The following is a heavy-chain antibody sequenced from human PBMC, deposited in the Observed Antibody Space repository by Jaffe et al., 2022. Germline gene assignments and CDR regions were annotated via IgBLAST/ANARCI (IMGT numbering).Heavy chain of an antibody. J-gene: IGHJ4*02. CDR2: IYTSGST. CDR3: ARDLGGYGDYVNYFDY. D-gene: IGHD4-17*01. Sequence: QVQLQESGPGLVKPSQTLSLTCTVSGGSISSGSYYWSWIRQPAGKGLEWIGRIYTSGSTNYNPSLKSRVTISVDTSKNQFSLKLSSVTAADTAVYYCARDLGGYGDYVNYFDYWGQGTLVTVSS. CDR1: GGSISSGSYY. V-gene: IGHV4-61*02.